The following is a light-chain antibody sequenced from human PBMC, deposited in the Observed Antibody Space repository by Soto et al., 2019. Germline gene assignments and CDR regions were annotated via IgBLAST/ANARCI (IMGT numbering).Light chain of an antibody. Sequence: EIVLTQSPATLSLSPGERATLSCRASQSVSTYLAWYQQKPGQAPRLLIYEASNRATDIPARFSGSGSGTDFTLTISSLEPDDFAVYYCQQRRDWPLTFGGGTQVEIK. CDR3: QQRRDWPLT. J-gene: IGKJ4*01. CDR2: EAS. CDR1: QSVSTY. V-gene: IGKV3-11*01.